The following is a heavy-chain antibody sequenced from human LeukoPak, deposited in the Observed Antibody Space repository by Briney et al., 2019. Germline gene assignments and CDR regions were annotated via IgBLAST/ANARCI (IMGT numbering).Heavy chain of an antibody. Sequence: SETLSLTCAVYGGSFSGYYWSWIRQPPGKGLEWIGEINHSGSTNYNPSLKSRVTISVDTSKNQFSLKLSSVTAADTAVYYCARAAYYYDSSDPDYFDYWGQGTLVTVSS. J-gene: IGHJ4*02. D-gene: IGHD3-22*01. CDR1: GGSFSGYY. CDR2: INHSGST. CDR3: ARAAYYYDSSDPDYFDY. V-gene: IGHV4-34*01.